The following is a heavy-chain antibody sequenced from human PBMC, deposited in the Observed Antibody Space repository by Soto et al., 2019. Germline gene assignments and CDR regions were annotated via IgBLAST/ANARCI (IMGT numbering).Heavy chain of an antibody. V-gene: IGHV3-11*01. CDR3: AKNHRTTYDVDF. D-gene: IGHD3-22*01. CDR2: ISAAGGAS. J-gene: IGHJ4*02. CDR1: GFTFSDYS. Sequence: QVQLVESGGGLVKPGGSLRLSCAASGFTFSDYSMNWIRQVPGRGLEWVSYISAAGGASYYADSVKGRFVISRDNSKESLSLQMTRLRVEDSAVYYCAKNHRTTYDVDFWGQGTRVTVSS.